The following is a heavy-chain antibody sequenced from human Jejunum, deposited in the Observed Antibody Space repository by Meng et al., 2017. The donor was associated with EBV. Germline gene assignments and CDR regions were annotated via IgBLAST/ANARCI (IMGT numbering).Heavy chain of an antibody. CDR3: AKLVES. V-gene: IGHV3-23*04. D-gene: IGHD3-10*01. CDR1: GFTFSIYG. CDR2: ITGSGDGT. J-gene: IGHJ4*02. Sequence: ELQLVESGGGWVQPGGSLRLSCAASGFTFSIYGMSWARQAPGKGLEWVSTITGSGDGTYYADSVKGRFTISRDNSKNTLFLQMNGLTAEDTAIYYCAKLVESWGQGTLVTVSS.